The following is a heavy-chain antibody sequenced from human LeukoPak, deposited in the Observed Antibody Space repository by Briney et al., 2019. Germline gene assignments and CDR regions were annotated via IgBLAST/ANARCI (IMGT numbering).Heavy chain of an antibody. D-gene: IGHD3-16*01. CDR3: ARRAYYVWGSYGPYYFDY. CDR2: IYTSGST. J-gene: IGHJ4*02. Sequence: SETLSLTCTVSGGSISSYYWSWIRQPAGKGLEWIGRIYTSGSTNYNPSLKSRVTISVDTSKNQFSLKLSSVTAADTAVYYCARRAYYVWGSYGPYYFDYWGQGTLVTVSS. CDR1: GGSISSYY. V-gene: IGHV4-4*07.